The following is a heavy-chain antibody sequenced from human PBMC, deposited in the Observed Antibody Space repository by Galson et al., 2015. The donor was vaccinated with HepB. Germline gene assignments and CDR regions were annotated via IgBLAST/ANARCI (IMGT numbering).Heavy chain of an antibody. CDR2: ISTTGDYT. D-gene: IGHD3-10*01. V-gene: IGHV3-23*01. Sequence: SLRLSCAVSGFTFSSHAMSWVRQAPGKGLEWASTISTTGDYTYYADSVKGRFTTSRDNSKNTLYLQLSSLRAEDTAVYYCAKDLLPNVLLWFGGFLFDFWGQGTLVTVSS. CDR1: GFTFSSHA. CDR3: AKDLLPNVLLWFGGFLFDF. J-gene: IGHJ4*02.